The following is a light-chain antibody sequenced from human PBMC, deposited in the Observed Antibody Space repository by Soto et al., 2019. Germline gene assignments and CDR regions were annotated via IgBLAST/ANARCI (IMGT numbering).Light chain of an antibody. CDR1: SSDVGAYDF. J-gene: IGLJ1*01. V-gene: IGLV2-14*03. Sequence: QSALTQPASVSGSPGQSITISCTGTSSDVGAYDFVSWYQQHPDKAPKLMIYEVSNRPSGVSHRFSGSKSVNTATLTISGLQAEDEADYYCSSYTTISTRVFGTGTNVTVL. CDR3: SSYTTISTRV. CDR2: EVS.